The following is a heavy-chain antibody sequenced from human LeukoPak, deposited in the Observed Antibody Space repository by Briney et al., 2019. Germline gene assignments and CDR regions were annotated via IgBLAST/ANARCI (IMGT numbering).Heavy chain of an antibody. CDR1: GDTLSIYA. D-gene: IGHD5-12*01. CDR2: IIPILGTA. Sequence: ASVKVSCKSSGDTLSIYAISCVRDAPGQGLECRGGIIPILGTANYARKFQGRVTINADKSTSTPYMELRSLRSEDTAVSYCARADSGYDLSAGLDSWGQGTLVTVSS. V-gene: IGHV1-69*06. J-gene: IGHJ4*02. CDR3: ARADSGYDLSAGLDS.